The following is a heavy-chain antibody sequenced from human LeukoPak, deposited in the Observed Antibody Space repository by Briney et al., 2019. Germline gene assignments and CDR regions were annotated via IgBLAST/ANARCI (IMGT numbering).Heavy chain of an antibody. CDR1: GFTFSTYA. J-gene: IGHJ6*03. CDR3: AKSGITMVRGVKDYYYMDV. CDR2: ISGSGGST. V-gene: IGHV3-23*01. Sequence: GGSLRLSCVASGFTFSTYAMSWVRQAPGKGLEWVSAISGSGGSTYYADSVKGRFTISRDNSKNTLYLQMNSLRAEDTAVYYCAKSGITMVRGVKDYYYMDVWGKGTTVTVSS. D-gene: IGHD3-10*01.